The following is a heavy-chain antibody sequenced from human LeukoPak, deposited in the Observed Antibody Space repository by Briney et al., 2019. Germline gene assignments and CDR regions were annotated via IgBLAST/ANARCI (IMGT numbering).Heavy chain of an antibody. Sequence: KTGGSLRLSXAASGFTFSSYSMNWVRQAPGKGLEWVSSISSSSSYIYYADSVKGRFTISRDNAKNSLYLQMNSLRAEDTAVYYCARGSYCSGGSCFDYWGQGTLVTVSS. V-gene: IGHV3-21*01. J-gene: IGHJ4*02. CDR1: GFTFSSYS. CDR3: ARGSYCSGGSCFDY. CDR2: ISSSSSYI. D-gene: IGHD2-15*01.